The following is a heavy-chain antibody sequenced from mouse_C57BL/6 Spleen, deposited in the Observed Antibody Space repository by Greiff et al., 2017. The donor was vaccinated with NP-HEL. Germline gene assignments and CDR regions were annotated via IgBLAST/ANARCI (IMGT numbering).Heavy chain of an antibody. D-gene: IGHD1-1*01. J-gene: IGHJ4*01. Sequence: EVKLVESGGGLVKPGGSLKLSCAASGFTFSSYAMSWVRQTPEKRLEWVATISDGGSYTYYPDNVKGRFTISRDNTKNNLYLQMSHLKSEDTAMYYYAREPYYYSSTHAMDYWGQGTSVTVSS. CDR1: GFTFSSYA. V-gene: IGHV5-4*01. CDR2: ISDGGSYT. CDR3: AREPYYYSSTHAMDY.